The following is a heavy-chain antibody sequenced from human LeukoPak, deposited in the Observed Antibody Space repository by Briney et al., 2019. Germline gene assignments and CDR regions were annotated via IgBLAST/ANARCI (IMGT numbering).Heavy chain of an antibody. CDR2: ISGSGDRT. CDR3: AKAFYSNYVSDWFDP. Sequence: GGSLRLSCAASGFSFSSYGMSWVRQAPGKGLEWVSAISGSGDRTYYADSVKGRFTISRDNSKNTLHLQMNSLRAEDTAVYYCAKAFYSNYVSDWFDPWGQGTLVTVSS. D-gene: IGHD4-11*01. J-gene: IGHJ5*01. CDR1: GFSFSSYG. V-gene: IGHV3-23*01.